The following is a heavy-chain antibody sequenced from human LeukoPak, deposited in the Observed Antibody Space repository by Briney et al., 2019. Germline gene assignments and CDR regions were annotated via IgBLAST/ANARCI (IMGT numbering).Heavy chain of an antibody. CDR2: INPSSGDT. V-gene: IGHV1-2*02. CDR1: RYTFIGYY. J-gene: IGHJ5*02. D-gene: IGHD2/OR15-2a*01. CDR3: ARGNSPENA. Sequence: ASVNVSCKPSRYTFIGYYIYSVRQAPGHGLEWMGWINPSSGDTDYPQKFQGRVTMTRDTSINTGYMELRRLTSDDTAVYYCARGNSPENAWVEGNLVTVSS.